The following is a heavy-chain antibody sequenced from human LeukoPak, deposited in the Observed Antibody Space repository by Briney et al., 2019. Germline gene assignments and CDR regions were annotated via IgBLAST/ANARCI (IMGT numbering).Heavy chain of an antibody. CDR1: GFTFSNHW. Sequence: PGGSLRLSCAASGFTFSNHWMTWVRQAPGKGLEWVANIQSDGSAKYYVDSVKGRSTISRDNAKNSLYLQMNSLRAEDTAVYYCARYRSDGLFFDYWGQGTRVTVSS. V-gene: IGHV3-7*01. CDR3: ARYRSDGLFFDY. J-gene: IGHJ4*02. CDR2: IQSDGSAK. D-gene: IGHD2-8*01.